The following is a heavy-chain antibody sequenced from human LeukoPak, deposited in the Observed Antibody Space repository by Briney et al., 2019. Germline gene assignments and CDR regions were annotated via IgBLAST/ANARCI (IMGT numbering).Heavy chain of an antibody. CDR2: IYYSGST. CDR1: GGSISSSSYY. V-gene: IGHV4-39*07. J-gene: IGHJ6*02. CDR3: ASCPPENTSCYGMDV. D-gene: IGHD2-2*01. Sequence: SETLSLTCTVSGGSISSSSYYWGWIRQPPGKGLEWIGSIYYSGSTNYNPSLKSRVTISVDTSKNQFSLKLSSVTAADTAVYYCASCPPENTSCYGMDVWGQGTTVTVSS.